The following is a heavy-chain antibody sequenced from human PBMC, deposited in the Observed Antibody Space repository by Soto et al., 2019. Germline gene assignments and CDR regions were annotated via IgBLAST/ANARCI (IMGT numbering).Heavy chain of an antibody. CDR2: ISGYNGNT. V-gene: IGHV1-18*01. CDR3: ARGRRGYSYVYYFDY. Sequence: ASVKVSCKASGYTFSNYGIHWVRQAPGQGLEWMGWISGYNGNTNYAQKVQGRVTMTTDTPTSTAYMEVRSLRSDDTAVYYCARGRRGYSYVYYFDYWGQGTLVTVSS. D-gene: IGHD5-18*01. CDR1: GYTFSNYG. J-gene: IGHJ4*02.